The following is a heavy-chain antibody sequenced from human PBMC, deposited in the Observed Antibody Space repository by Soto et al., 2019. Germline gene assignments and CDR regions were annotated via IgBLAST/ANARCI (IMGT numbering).Heavy chain of an antibody. D-gene: IGHD3-22*01. CDR1: GGTFSSYT. CDR2: IIPIPGIT. V-gene: IGHV1-69*02. Sequence: QVQLVQSGAEVEKPGSSVTVSCKASGGTFSSYTISWVRQAPGQGLEWMGRIIPIPGITNYAQNFQGRVTITADKSTNTVYMELGSLRSEDTAVYYCGGDGRGYYSDDAFDVWGQGTMVTVSS. CDR3: GGDGRGYYSDDAFDV. J-gene: IGHJ3*01.